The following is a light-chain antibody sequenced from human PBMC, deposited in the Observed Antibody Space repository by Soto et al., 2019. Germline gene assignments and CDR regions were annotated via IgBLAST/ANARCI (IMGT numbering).Light chain of an antibody. V-gene: IGLV1-40*01. CDR2: GNS. CDR3: QSYDSSLSGWV. CDR1: NSNIGAGYD. Sequence: QSVLTQPPSVSGAPRQRVTISCTGYNSNIGAGYDVHWYQQLPGTAPKLLIYGNSNRPSGVPDRFSASKSGTSASLAITGLQAEDEADYYCQSYDSSLSGWVFGGGTKLTVL. J-gene: IGLJ3*02.